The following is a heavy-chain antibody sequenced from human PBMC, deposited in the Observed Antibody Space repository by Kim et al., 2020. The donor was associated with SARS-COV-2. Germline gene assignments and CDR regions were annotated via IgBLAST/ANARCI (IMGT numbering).Heavy chain of an antibody. J-gene: IGHJ4*02. Sequence: SVKVSCKASGGTFSSYAISWVRQAPGQGLEWMGRIIPILGIANYAQKFQGRVTITADKSTNTAYMELSSLRSEDTTVYYCARGSTDYGDSDYWGQGTLVTVSS. CDR2: IIPILGIA. D-gene: IGHD4-17*01. CDR1: GGTFSSYA. CDR3: ARGSTDYGDSDY. V-gene: IGHV1-69*04.